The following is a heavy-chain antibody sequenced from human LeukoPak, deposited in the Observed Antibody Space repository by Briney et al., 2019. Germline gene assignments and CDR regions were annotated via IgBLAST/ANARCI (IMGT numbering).Heavy chain of an antibody. CDR3: GRAFPPLRTSSAGDL. V-gene: IGHV3-9*01. CDR1: GFSLDGYA. D-gene: IGHD3-16*01. J-gene: IGHJ4*02. Sequence: GGSLRLSCAASGFSLDGYAIHWVRQTPGKGLEWVLGIHWNSGYIAYGESARGRFTISRDNAKSSVYLQMNTLGAEDTAIYYCGRAFPPLRTSSAGDLWGQGILVTVSS. CDR2: IHWNSGYI.